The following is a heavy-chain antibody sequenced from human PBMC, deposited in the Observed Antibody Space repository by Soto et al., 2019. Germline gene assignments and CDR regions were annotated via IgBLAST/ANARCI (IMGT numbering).Heavy chain of an antibody. Sequence: GASVKVSCKASGYTFTSYYMHWVRQAPGQGLEWMGIINPSGGSTSYAQKFQGRVTMTRDTSASTAYMELSSLRSEDTAVYYCARNYPWDAIAAAAPVDYWGQGTLVTVSS. CDR1: GYTFTSYY. V-gene: IGHV1-46*01. D-gene: IGHD6-13*01. CDR3: ARNYPWDAIAAAAPVDY. CDR2: INPSGGST. J-gene: IGHJ4*02.